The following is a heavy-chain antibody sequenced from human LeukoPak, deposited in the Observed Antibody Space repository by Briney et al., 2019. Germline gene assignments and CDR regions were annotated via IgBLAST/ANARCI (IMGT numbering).Heavy chain of an antibody. V-gene: IGHV1-2*06. CDR1: GYTFTGYY. CDR3: ARWGKDSSGTKNY. CDR2: INPNSGGT. D-gene: IGHD3-22*01. Sequence: ASVKVSCKASGYTFTGYYMHWVRQAPGQGLEWMGRINPNSGGTNYAQKFQGRVTMTRDTSIGTAYMELSRLRSDDTAVYYCARWGKDSSGTKNYWGQGTLVTVSS. J-gene: IGHJ4*02.